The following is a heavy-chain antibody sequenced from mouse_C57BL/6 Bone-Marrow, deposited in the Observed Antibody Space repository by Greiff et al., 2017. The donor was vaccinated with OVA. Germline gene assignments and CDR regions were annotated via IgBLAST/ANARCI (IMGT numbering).Heavy chain of an antibody. V-gene: IGHV5-17*01. J-gene: IGHJ1*03. D-gene: IGHD1-1*01. CDR3: ERRYYGGV. Sequence: VMLVESGGGLVKPGGSLTLSCAASGFTFSAYGMHWVRQAPEKGLEWVAYISSGSSNIYYADTVKGRFTISSDNAKKPLLLPMTRLRAEDTSRDYCERRYYGGVWGTGTTVTVSS. CDR2: ISSGSSNI. CDR1: GFTFSAYG.